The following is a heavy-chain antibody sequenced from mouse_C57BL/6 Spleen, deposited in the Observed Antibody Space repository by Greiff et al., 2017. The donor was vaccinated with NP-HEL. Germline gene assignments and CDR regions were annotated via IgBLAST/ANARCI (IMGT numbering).Heavy chain of an antibody. Sequence: EVMLVESGGGLVQPGGSLSLSCAASGFTFTDYYMSWVRQPPGKALEWLGFIRNKANGYTTEYSASVKGRFTISRDNSQSILYLQMNALRAEDSATYYCARYGTDWLTPFDDWGQGTTLTVSS. CDR2: IRNKANGYTT. CDR1: GFTFTDYY. D-gene: IGHD2-2*01. CDR3: ARYGTDWLTPFDD. V-gene: IGHV7-3*01. J-gene: IGHJ2*01.